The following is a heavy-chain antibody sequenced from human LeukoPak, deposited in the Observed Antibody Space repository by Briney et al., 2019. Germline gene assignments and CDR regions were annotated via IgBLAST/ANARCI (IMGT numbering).Heavy chain of an antibody. CDR2: IYPGDSDT. Sequence: GESLKISCKGSGYSFTSYWIGWVRQMPGKGLEWMGIIYPGDSDTRYSPSFQGQVTISADKSISTAYLQWSSLKASDIAMYYCTRRPRATGYYMDAWGKGTTVTVSS. CDR1: GYSFTSYW. J-gene: IGHJ6*03. CDR3: TRRPRATGYYMDA. V-gene: IGHV5-51*01.